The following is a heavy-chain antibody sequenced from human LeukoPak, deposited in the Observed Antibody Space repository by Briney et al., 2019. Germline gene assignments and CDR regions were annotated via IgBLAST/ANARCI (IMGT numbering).Heavy chain of an antibody. CDR1: GGSISTYY. V-gene: IGHV4-59*01. Sequence: SETLSLTCTVSGGSISTYYWSWIRQPPGKGLEWIGNIYYSGSTNYNPSLKSRVTISVDTSKNQFSLKLSSVTAADTAVYYCARSGGYSYGYLSRQYRTSREYYFDYWGQGTLVTVSS. J-gene: IGHJ4*02. CDR2: IYYSGST. D-gene: IGHD5-18*01. CDR3: ARSGGYSYGYLSRQYRTSREYYFDY.